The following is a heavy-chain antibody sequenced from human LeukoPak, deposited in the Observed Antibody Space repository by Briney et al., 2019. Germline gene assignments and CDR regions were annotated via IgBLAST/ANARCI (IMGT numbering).Heavy chain of an antibody. V-gene: IGHV4-59*01. CDR1: GGSISSYY. CDR3: ARDLNYFDY. J-gene: IGHJ4*02. CDR2: IYYSGST. Sequence: SETLSLTCTVSGGSISSYYWSWIRQPPGKGLEWIGYIYYSGSTNYNPSLKSRVTISVDTSKNQFSLKLSSVTAADTAVYYCARDLNYFDYWGQGTLVTVSS.